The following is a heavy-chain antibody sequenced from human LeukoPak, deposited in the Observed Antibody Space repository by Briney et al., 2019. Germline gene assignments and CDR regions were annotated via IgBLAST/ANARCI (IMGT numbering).Heavy chain of an antibody. V-gene: IGHV3-21*01. CDR1: GFTFSSYS. CDR3: ARGLIAVAGNS. Sequence: GGSLRLSRAASGFTFSSYSMNWVRQAPGKGLEWVLSISSSSSYIYYADSVKGRFTISRDNAKNSLYLQMNSLRAEDTAVYYCARGLIAVAGNSWGQGTLVTVSS. D-gene: IGHD6-19*01. J-gene: IGHJ4*02. CDR2: ISSSSSYI.